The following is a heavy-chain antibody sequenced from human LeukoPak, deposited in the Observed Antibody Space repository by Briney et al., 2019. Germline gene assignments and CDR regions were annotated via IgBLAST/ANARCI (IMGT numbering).Heavy chain of an antibody. Sequence: GGSLRLSCASSGFTVSSNYMTWVRQAPGKGLEWVSAISGRGGATYYADSVKGRFTMSRDNSKNTLYLQMNSLRAEDTAVYYCATGAYYHGSGRYFDYWGQGTLVTVSS. V-gene: IGHV3-23*01. D-gene: IGHD3-10*01. CDR3: ATGAYYHGSGRYFDY. CDR2: ISGRGGAT. J-gene: IGHJ4*02. CDR1: GFTVSSNY.